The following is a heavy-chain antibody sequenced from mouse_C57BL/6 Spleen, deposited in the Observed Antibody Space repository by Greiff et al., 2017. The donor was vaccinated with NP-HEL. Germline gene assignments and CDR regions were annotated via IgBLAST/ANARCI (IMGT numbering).Heavy chain of an antibody. V-gene: IGHV1-72*01. J-gene: IGHJ2*01. Sequence: QVQLQQPGAELVKPGASVKLSCKASGYTFTSYWMHWVKQRPGRGLEWIGRIDPNSGGTKYNEKFKSMATLTVDKPSSTSDMQLSSLASEDSAVYYCAFTMVTGVYFEYWGQGTTLTVST. CDR2: IDPNSGGT. D-gene: IGHD2-2*01. CDR3: AFTMVTGVYFEY. CDR1: GYTFTSYW.